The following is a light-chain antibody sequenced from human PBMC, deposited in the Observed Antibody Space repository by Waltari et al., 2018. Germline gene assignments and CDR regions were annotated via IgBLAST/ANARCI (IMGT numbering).Light chain of an antibody. J-gene: IGLJ3*02. V-gene: IGLV8-61*01. CDR2: ITD. Sequence: QPVGTQEPPMSVYPGGTVPLTCGLYSRSASPAYYPRWYQQTPGQPPRTLIYITDIRSSGVPDRFSGSILGNKAALTITGAQADDDAHYFCVLYMRRGIWVFGGGTKLTVL. CDR3: VLYMRRGIWV. CDR1: SRSASPAYY.